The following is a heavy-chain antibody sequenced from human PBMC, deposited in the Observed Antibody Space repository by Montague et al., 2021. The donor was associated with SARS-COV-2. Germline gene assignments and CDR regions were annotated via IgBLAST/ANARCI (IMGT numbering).Heavy chain of an antibody. CDR2: VCHIGDN. Sequence: SETLSLTCAVYSESAGRHYWNWIRKAQGESPEWIAYVCHIGDNKYNPSLKSRVTISIDTSENQFSLRLNSVTAAATAVYFCARGCALDPWGQGSSVTVSS. CDR1: SESAGRHY. CDR3: ARGCALDP. V-gene: IGHV4-34*01. J-gene: IGHJ3*01.